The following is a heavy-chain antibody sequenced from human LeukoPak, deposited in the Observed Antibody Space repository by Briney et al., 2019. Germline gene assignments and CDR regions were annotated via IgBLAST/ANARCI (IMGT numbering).Heavy chain of an antibody. CDR1: GGSFSGYY. D-gene: IGHD6-19*01. V-gene: IGHV4-34*01. CDR2: INHSGST. CDR3: AREQFSGAVADPFDY. Sequence: SETLSLTCAVYGGSFSGYYWSWIRQPPGNGLEWIGEINHSGSTNYNPSLKSRVTISVDTSKNQFSLKLSSVTAADTAVYYCAREQFSGAVADPFDYWGQGTLATVSS. J-gene: IGHJ4*02.